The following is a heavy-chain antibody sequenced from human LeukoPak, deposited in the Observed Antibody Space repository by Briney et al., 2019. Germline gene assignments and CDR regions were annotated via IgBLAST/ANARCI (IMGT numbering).Heavy chain of an antibody. CDR1: GFTFSNAW. CDR2: ISSSGSTI. J-gene: IGHJ4*02. Sequence: GGSLRLSCSASGFTFSNAWMSWVRQAPGKGLEWVSYISSSGSTIYYADSVKGRFTISRDNAKNSLYLQMNSLRAEDTAVYYCARAMRAGAFDCWGQGTLVTVSS. V-gene: IGHV3-11*04. D-gene: IGHD3-10*01. CDR3: ARAMRAGAFDC.